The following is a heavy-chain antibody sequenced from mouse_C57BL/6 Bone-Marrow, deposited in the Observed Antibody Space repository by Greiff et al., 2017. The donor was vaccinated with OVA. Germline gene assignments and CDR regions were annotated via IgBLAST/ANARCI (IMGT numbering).Heavy chain of an antibody. CDR3: ATTGAPDY. CDR2: IDPSDSYT. CDR1: GYTFTSYW. Sequence: VKLQESGAELVKPGASVKLSCKASGYTFTSYWMQWVKQRPGQGLEWIGEIDPSDSYTNYNQKFKGKATLTVDTSSSTAYMQLSSLTSEDSAVYYCATTGAPDYWGQGTTLTVSS. V-gene: IGHV1-50*01. D-gene: IGHD4-1*02. J-gene: IGHJ2*01.